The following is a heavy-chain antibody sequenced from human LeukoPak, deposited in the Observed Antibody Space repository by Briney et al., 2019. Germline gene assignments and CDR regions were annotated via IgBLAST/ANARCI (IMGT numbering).Heavy chain of an antibody. CDR3: AKDDAWLRFGE. CDR1: GFTFSSYS. Sequence: PGGSLRFSCAASGFTFSSYSMNWVRQAPGKGLEWVSGISPSGDIRYYADSVKGRFTISRDNSKNTLYLEVISLTAEDTAVYYCAKDDAWLRFGEWSQGTLVTVSS. CDR2: ISPSGDIR. J-gene: IGHJ4*02. D-gene: IGHD3-10*01. V-gene: IGHV3-23*01.